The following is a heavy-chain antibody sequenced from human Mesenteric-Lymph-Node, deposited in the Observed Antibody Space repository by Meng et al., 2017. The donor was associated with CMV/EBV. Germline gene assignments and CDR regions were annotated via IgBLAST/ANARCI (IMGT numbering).Heavy chain of an antibody. CDR1: AYRFTSYW. V-gene: IGHV5-10-1*01. CDR3: ARPTTVADY. Sequence: LRSSCKGSAYRFTSYWLSCVRQMPGIGLQCMGRIDPSDSYTNYSPSFQGHVPISADKSISTAYLQWSSLKASDTAMYYCARPTTVADYWGQGTLVTVSS. CDR2: IDPSDSYT. D-gene: IGHD4-11*01. J-gene: IGHJ4*02.